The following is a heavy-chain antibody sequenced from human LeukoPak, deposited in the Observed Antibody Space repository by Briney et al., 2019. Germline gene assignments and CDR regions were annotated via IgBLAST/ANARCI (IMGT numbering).Heavy chain of an antibody. CDR3: ARVGGYGCFDY. V-gene: IGHV4-39*07. J-gene: IGHJ4*02. D-gene: IGHD4-17*01. CDR1: GGSISTISYY. CDR2: IYHSGST. Sequence: PSETLSLTCTVSGGSISTISYYWGWIRQPPGKGLEWIGSIYHSGSTYYNPSLKSRVTISVDTSKNQFSLKLSSVTAADTAVYYCARVGGYGCFDYWGQGTLVTVSS.